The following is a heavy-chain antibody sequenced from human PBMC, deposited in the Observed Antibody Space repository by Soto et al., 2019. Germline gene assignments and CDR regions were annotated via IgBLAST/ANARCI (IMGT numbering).Heavy chain of an antibody. V-gene: IGHV1-2*02. CDR1: GYSFTGYY. D-gene: IGHD3-16*01. CDR3: AREGMYHYETKDYYPSTYGLDV. J-gene: IGHJ6*02. CDR2: IFPKSGGT. Sequence: QEQLMQSGAEVKKPGASVKVSCKSSGYSFTGYYLHWVRQAPGQGPEWMGWIFPKSGGTKSAQKYQGGLPTTRDTSITTTYMELKRLSSDDTAVYFCAREGMYHYETKDYYPSTYGLDVWGQGTTVTVSS.